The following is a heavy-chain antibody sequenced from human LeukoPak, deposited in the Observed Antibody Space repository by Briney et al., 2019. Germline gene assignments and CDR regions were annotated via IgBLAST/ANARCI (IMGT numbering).Heavy chain of an antibody. CDR1: GGTFSSYT. Sequence: SVKVSCKASGGTFSSYTISWVRQAPGQGLEWMGGIIPIFGTANYAQKFQGRATITADESTSTAYMELSSLRSEDTAVYYCARGRYSSSINSMDVWGQGTTVTVSS. V-gene: IGHV1-69*13. J-gene: IGHJ6*02. D-gene: IGHD6-6*01. CDR3: ARGRYSSSINSMDV. CDR2: IIPIFGTA.